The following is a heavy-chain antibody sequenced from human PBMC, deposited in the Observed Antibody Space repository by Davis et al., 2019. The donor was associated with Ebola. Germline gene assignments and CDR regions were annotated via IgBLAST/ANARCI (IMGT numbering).Heavy chain of an antibody. CDR2: MYSGGTT. CDR3: ARGDFYYGVDV. J-gene: IGHJ6*02. Sequence: PSETLSLTCAASGFSVSTKYMNWVRQAPGKGLQWVSIMYSGGTTYYADSVKGRFTISRDSSKNTVYLQMNNLRAEDTAVYYCARGDFYYGVDVWGQGTTVTVSS. V-gene: IGHV3-53*01. CDR1: GFSVSTKY.